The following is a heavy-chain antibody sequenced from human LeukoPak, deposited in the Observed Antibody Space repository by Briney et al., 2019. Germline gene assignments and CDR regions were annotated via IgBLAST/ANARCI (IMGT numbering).Heavy chain of an antibody. Sequence: PSETLSLTCTVSGXSMNNYYWTWIRQPPGKGLEWIGYIYHSGSTNYNPSLKSRITISLDTSKDQFSLKLSSVTAADTAVYYCARVVIHYDILTGYYVGNNWFDPWGQGTLVIVSS. CDR2: IYHSGST. J-gene: IGHJ5*02. V-gene: IGHV4-59*01. CDR1: GXSMNNYY. D-gene: IGHD3-9*01. CDR3: ARVVIHYDILTGYYVGNNWFDP.